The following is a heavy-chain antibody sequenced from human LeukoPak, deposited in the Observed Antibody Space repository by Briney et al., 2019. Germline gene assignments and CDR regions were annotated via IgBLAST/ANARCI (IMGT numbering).Heavy chain of an antibody. CDR3: ARDLLYGSGSYRSFDY. J-gene: IGHJ4*02. Sequence: PSETLSLTCAVSGGSISSSNWWSWVRQPPGKGLEWIGEIYPSGSTNYNPSLKSRVTISVDKSKNQFSLKLSSVTAADTAVYYCARDLLYGSGSYRSFDYWGQGTLVTVSS. CDR2: IYPSGST. D-gene: IGHD3-10*01. CDR1: GGSISSSNW. V-gene: IGHV4-4*02.